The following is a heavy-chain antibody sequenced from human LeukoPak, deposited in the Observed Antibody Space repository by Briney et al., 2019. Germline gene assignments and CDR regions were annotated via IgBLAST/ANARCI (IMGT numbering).Heavy chain of an antibody. J-gene: IGHJ4*02. CDR3: ARTTYYYDSSGYDYYFDY. CDR1: GYTFTSYY. Sequence: GASVKVSCKASGYTFTSYYMHWVRQAAGQGLEWMAIINPSGGSTSYAQKFQGRVTMTRDTSTSTVYMELSSLRSEDTAVYYCARTTYYYDSSGYDYYFDYWGQGTLVTVSS. D-gene: IGHD3-22*01. V-gene: IGHV1-46*01. CDR2: INPSGGST.